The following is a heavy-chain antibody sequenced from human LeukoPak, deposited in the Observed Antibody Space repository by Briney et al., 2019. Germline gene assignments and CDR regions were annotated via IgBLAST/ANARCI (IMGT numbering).Heavy chain of an antibody. CDR1: GFTFSNYD. Sequence: SGGSLRLSCAASGFTFSNYDMSWVRQAPGKGLEWVSSISDSGGSTYYADSVKGRFTISRDHSKNTLYLQMTNLRAADTAVYYCAKDLSRAVAADWFDPWDQGSLVTVSS. V-gene: IGHV3-23*01. CDR3: AKDLSRAVAADWFDP. J-gene: IGHJ5*02. D-gene: IGHD6-19*01. CDR2: ISDSGGST.